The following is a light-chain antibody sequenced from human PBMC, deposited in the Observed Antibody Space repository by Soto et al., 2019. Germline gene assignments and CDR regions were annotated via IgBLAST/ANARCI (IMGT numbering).Light chain of an antibody. CDR2: GAS. CDR3: QHYGSSLIT. CDR1: QSVSSIY. J-gene: IGKJ5*01. Sequence: IVMTQSPATLSVSPWERVTLSCRASQSVSSIYLAWYQQKPGQAPRLLIYGASTRATGIPDRFSGSGSGTDFTLTISRLEPEDFAVYFCQHYGSSLITFGQGTRLEIK. V-gene: IGKV3-20*01.